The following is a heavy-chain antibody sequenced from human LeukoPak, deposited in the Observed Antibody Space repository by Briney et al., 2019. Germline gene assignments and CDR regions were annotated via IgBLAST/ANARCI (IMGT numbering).Heavy chain of an antibody. J-gene: IGHJ4*02. D-gene: IGHD6-6*01. V-gene: IGHV3-23*01. CDR2: ISGSGGST. CDR1: GFTFSSYA. Sequence: GGSLRLSCAASGFTFSSYAMSWVRQAPGKGLEWVSAISGSGGSTYYADSVKGRFTISRDNSKNTLYLQMNSLRAEDTAVYYCAHYSSLSVAAGYYFDYWGQGTLVTVSS. CDR3: AHYSSLSVAAGYYFDY.